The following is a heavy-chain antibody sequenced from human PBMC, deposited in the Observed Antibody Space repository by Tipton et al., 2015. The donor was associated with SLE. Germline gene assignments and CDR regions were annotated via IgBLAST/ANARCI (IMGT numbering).Heavy chain of an antibody. CDR1: GGSISSHY. J-gene: IGHJ2*01. D-gene: IGHD2-15*01. CDR2: INHSGST. V-gene: IGHV4-59*11. CDR3: ARGYCSGGSCSYWYFDL. Sequence: TLSLTCTVSGGSISSHYWSWIRQPPGKGLEWIGYINHSGSTNYNPSLKSRVTISVDTSKNQFSLKLSSVTAADTAVYYCARGYCSGGSCSYWYFDLWGRGTLVTVSS.